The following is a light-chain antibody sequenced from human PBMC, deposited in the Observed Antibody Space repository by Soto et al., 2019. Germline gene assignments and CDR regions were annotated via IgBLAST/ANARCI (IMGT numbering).Light chain of an antibody. CDR1: QSVRSN. J-gene: IGKJ1*01. CDR3: QHYNNWPSS. Sequence: EIVMTQSPATLSVSPGERATLSCRASQSVRSNLAWYQQKPGQAPRLLIYGASTRATGIPASFSGSGSGTEFTLTISSLQSEDFAVYYCQHYNNWPSSFGQGTKVEIK. V-gene: IGKV3-15*01. CDR2: GAS.